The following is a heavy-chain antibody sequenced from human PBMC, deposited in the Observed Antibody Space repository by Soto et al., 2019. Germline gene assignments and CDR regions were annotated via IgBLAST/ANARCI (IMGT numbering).Heavy chain of an antibody. CDR2: ISAYNGNT. CDR1: GYTFTSYG. V-gene: IGHV1-18*01. CDR3: ARVSRERTYYDFWSGYPYYYYGRDV. J-gene: IGHJ6*02. Sequence: QVQLVQSGAEVKKPGASVKVSCKASGYTFTSYGISWVRQAPGQGLEWMGWISAYNGNTNYAQKLQGRVPMTTDTSTSTAYMELRSLRSDDTAVYYCARVSRERTYYDFWSGYPYYYYGRDVWGQGTTVTVSS. D-gene: IGHD3-3*01.